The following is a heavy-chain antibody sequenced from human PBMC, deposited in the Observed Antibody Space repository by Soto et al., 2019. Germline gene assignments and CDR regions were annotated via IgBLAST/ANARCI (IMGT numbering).Heavy chain of an antibody. V-gene: IGHV3-64D*06. J-gene: IGHJ4*02. CDR1: GFTFSHYA. Sequence: EVQLVESGGGLVQPGGSLRLSCSASGFTFSHYATHWVRQAPGKGLEYVSAISTNGGSTYYADSVKGRFTISRDNSKNTQYLQMSSLRAEDTAVYYGVTYDYGSAGGAYWGQGTLVTVSS. CDR3: VTYDYGSAGGAY. CDR2: ISTNGGST. D-gene: IGHD3-10*01.